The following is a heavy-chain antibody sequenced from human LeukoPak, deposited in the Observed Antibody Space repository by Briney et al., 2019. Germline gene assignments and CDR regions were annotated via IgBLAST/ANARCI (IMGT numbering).Heavy chain of an antibody. CDR1: GGTFSSYA. Sequence: ASVKVSCKASGGTFSSYAISWVRQAPGQGLEWMGRIIPIFGTANYAQEFQGRVTITTDESTSTAYMELSSLRSEDTAVYYCATTKSMVRGVRPDYWGQGTLVTVSS. V-gene: IGHV1-69*05. CDR3: ATTKSMVRGVRPDY. CDR2: IIPIFGTA. J-gene: IGHJ4*02. D-gene: IGHD3-10*01.